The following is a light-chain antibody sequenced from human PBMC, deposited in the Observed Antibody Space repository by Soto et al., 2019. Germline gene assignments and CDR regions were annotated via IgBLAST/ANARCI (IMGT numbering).Light chain of an antibody. V-gene: IGLV2-14*01. CDR1: SSDVGGYNS. CDR2: EVS. CDR3: SSYTSSSRV. J-gene: IGLJ3*02. Sequence: QSALTQPASVSGSPGQSITISCTGTSSDVGGYNSVSWYQQHPGKAPKLMIYEVSNRPSGVSNRFSGSKSGNTASLTISGLQAEDEADYYCSSYTSSSRVFGGGTKVTVL.